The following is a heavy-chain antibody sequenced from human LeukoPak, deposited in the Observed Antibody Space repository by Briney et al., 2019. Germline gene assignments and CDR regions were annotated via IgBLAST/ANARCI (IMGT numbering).Heavy chain of an antibody. Sequence: GGSLRLSCAASGFTVSSNYMSWVRQAPGRGLEWVSVIYSGGSTYYADSVKGRFTISRDNSKNTLYLQMNSLRAEDTAVYYCAKDPNGDFIGAFDFWGQGTMVTVSS. CDR2: IYSGGST. D-gene: IGHD4-17*01. J-gene: IGHJ3*01. CDR3: AKDPNGDFIGAFDF. CDR1: GFTVSSNY. V-gene: IGHV3-53*01.